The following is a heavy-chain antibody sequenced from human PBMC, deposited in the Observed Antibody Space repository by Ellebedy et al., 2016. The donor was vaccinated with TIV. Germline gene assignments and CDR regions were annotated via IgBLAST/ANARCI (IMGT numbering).Heavy chain of an antibody. J-gene: IGHJ5*02. CDR2: INQSVRT. Sequence: SETLSLTCAAYGGSSSGYYWSWVRQPPGKGLEWIGEINQSVRTNYHPSLKSRVTISVDTSKNLVSLNLNSVTAADTAVYYCARSTMATVIFDPWGQGTLVTVSS. CDR1: GGSSSGYY. V-gene: IGHV4-34*01. CDR3: ARSTMATVIFDP. D-gene: IGHD5-24*01.